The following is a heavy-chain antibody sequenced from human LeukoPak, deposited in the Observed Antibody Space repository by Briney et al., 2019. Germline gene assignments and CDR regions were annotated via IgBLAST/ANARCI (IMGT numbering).Heavy chain of an antibody. D-gene: IGHD6-19*01. CDR1: GFTFSSYS. J-gene: IGHJ4*02. V-gene: IGHV3-21*01. CDR2: ISSSSSYI. Sequence: GGSLRLSCAASGFTFSSYSMNWVRQPPGKGLEWGSSISSSSSYIYYAGSVKGRFTISRDNAKNSLYLQMTSLRAEDTAVYYCARVGATEQWLTTFDYWGQGTLVTVSS. CDR3: ARVGATEQWLTTFDY.